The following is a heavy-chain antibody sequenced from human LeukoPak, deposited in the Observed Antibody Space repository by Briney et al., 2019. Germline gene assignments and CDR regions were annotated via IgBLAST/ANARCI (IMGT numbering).Heavy chain of an antibody. D-gene: IGHD3-10*01. CDR1: GFTFSSYS. Sequence: GGSLRLSCAASGFTFSSYSMNWVRQAPGKGLEWVSYISSSSSTIYYADSVRGRFTISRDNAKNSLYLQMTSLRPEDSAVYYCARGGFGGPFDYWGQGTLVTVSS. V-gene: IGHV3-48*01. CDR3: ARGGFGGPFDY. J-gene: IGHJ4*02. CDR2: ISSSSSTI.